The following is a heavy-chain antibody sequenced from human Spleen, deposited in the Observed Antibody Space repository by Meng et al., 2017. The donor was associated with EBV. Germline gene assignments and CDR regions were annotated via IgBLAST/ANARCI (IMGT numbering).Heavy chain of an antibody. CDR2: INLSGST. J-gene: IGHJ4*02. Sequence: QVQLQQWGAGLLMPSATLVLTCAVYGGSFSGYYCRWIRQPPGKGLECIGDINLSGSTNYHQSLKSRIAISVDTSYNQFSLTLSSVAAADTAVYYCARGKASAAGNDYWGQGTLVTVSS. D-gene: IGHD6-13*01. CDR1: GGSFSGYY. V-gene: IGHV4-34*01. CDR3: ARGKASAAGNDY.